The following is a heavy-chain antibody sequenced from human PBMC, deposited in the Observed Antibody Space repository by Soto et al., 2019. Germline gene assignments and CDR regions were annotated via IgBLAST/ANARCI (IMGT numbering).Heavy chain of an antibody. CDR1: GGSNSSYY. V-gene: IGHV4-59*01. D-gene: IGHD2-2*01. CDR3: ARLQYQLLFDWFDP. Sequence: PSETLSLTCTVSGGSNSSYYWSWIRQPPGKGLEWIGYIYYSGSTNYNPSLKSRVTISVDTSKNQFSLKLSSVTAADTAVYYCARLQYQLLFDWFDPWGQGTLVTVSS. CDR2: IYYSGST. J-gene: IGHJ5*02.